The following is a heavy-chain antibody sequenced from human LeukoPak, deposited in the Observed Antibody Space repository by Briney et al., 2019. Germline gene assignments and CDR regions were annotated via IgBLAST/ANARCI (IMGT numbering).Heavy chain of an antibody. J-gene: IGHJ4*02. V-gene: IGHV3-53*01. CDR1: GFTVITND. CDR2: LYSDGNT. Sequence: GGSLRLSCAASGFTVITNDLAWVRQAPGKGLEWVSVLYSDGNTKYADSVQGRFTISRDNSKNTLYLEMNSPSPDDTAVYYCARGVEPLAANTLAYWGQGTLVTVSS. D-gene: IGHD1-14*01. CDR3: ARGVEPLAANTLAY.